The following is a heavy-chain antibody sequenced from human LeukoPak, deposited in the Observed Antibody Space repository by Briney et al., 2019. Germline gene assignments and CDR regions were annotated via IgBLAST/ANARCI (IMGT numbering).Heavy chain of an antibody. J-gene: IGHJ6*02. V-gene: IGHV1-24*01. CDR3: ATGPVATIPPNHYYYGMDV. CDR1: GYTLTELS. CDR2: FDPEDGET. D-gene: IGHD5-12*01. Sequence: ASVKVSCKVSGYTLTELSMHWARQAPGKGLEWMGGFDPEDGETIYAQKFQGRVTMTEDTSTDTAYMELSSLRSEDTAVYYCATGPVATIPPNHYYYGMDVWGQGTTVTVSS.